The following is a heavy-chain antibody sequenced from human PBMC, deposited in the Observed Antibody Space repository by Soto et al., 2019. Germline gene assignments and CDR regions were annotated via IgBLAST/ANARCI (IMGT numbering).Heavy chain of an antibody. Sequence: ASVKVSCKASGFSFSDYFMHWVRQAPGQGLEWMGIINPSGDSRNYAQKFQGRVTITRDTSTSTVYMDLSSLRYEDTAVYYCASRITGASPYPYWGQGTLVTVSS. J-gene: IGHJ4*02. CDR3: ASRITGASPYPY. V-gene: IGHV1-46*01. CDR2: INPSGDSR. CDR1: GFSFSDYF. D-gene: IGHD1-20*01.